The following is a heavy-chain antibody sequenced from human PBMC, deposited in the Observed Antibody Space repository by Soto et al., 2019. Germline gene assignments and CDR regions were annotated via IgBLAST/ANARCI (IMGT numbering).Heavy chain of an antibody. D-gene: IGHD3-10*01. Sequence: SETLSLTCTVSGGSISSYNWSWIRQPSGKGLEWIGRIYTSGSTSYNPSLKSRVTMSVDTSKNQFSLKLSSVTAADTAVYYCARDLKFGQADYWGQGTQVTVSS. CDR1: GGSISSYN. CDR2: IYTSGST. CDR3: ARDLKFGQADY. V-gene: IGHV4-4*07. J-gene: IGHJ4*02.